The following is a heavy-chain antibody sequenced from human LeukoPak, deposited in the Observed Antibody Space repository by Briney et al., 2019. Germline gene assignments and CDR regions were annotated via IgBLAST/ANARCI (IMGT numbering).Heavy chain of an antibody. Sequence: HPGGSLRLSCAASGFTFTSYNMNWVRQAPGKGLEWVSYISSDGRTIYYADSVRGRFTISRDNPKNSLYPQMNSLRAEDTALYYCSTDTYYYQSSGNRDYWGQGTLVTVSS. CDR1: GFTFTSYN. D-gene: IGHD3-22*01. CDR3: STDTYYYQSSGNRDY. V-gene: IGHV3-48*01. J-gene: IGHJ4*02. CDR2: ISSDGRTI.